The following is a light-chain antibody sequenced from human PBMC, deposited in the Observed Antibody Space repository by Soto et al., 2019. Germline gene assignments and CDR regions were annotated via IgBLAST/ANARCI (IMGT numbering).Light chain of an antibody. CDR2: KAS. Sequence: DIQMTQSPSTLSGSVGDRVTITCRASQTISSWLAWYQQKPGKAPKLLIYKASTLKSGVPSRFSGSGSGKEFTLTISSLQPDDFATYYCQHYNSYSEAFGKGTKVDIK. J-gene: IGKJ1*01. V-gene: IGKV1-5*03. CDR3: QHYNSYSEA. CDR1: QTISSW.